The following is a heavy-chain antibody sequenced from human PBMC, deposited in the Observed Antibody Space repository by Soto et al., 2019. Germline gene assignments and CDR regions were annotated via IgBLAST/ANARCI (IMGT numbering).Heavy chain of an antibody. V-gene: IGHV3-53*01. CDR3: ARHRHPRGTVGATSPLDP. CDR2: HYSGGST. CDR1: GFSVSSNY. Sequence: GGSLRLSCAISGFSVSSNYLSWVHQAPGKGLEWVSVHYSGGSTYYADSVQGRFTISRDKSNNTLYLQMRRVRAEDTAVYFCARHRHPRGTVGATSPLDPWDQGTQVTVSS. J-gene: IGHJ5*02. D-gene: IGHD1-26*01.